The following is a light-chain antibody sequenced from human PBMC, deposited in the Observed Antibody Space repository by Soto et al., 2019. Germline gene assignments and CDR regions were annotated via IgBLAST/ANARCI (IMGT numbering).Light chain of an antibody. CDR3: QQYKSYWT. Sequence: DIQMTQSPSSVSASIGDRVTITCRASQDIGRRLAWFQQKPGKAPKYLIQAASSLQGGVPSTFSGSGSGTEFTLSISSLQPDDFATYYCQQYKSYWTFGQGTKVDIK. CDR2: AAS. V-gene: IGKV1D-16*01. J-gene: IGKJ1*01. CDR1: QDIGRR.